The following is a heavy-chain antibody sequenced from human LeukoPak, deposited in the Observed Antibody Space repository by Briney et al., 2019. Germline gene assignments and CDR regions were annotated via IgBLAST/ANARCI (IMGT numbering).Heavy chain of an antibody. D-gene: IGHD3-3*01. Sequence: GGSLRLSCAASGFTFSNYWMSWVRQGPGKGLEWVANIKQDGSEKYYVDSVKGRFSISRDDTKNSLYLQLNSLRAEDTAVYYCAREGLRCLEWSSYYFDYWGLGTLVTVSS. V-gene: IGHV3-7*01. J-gene: IGHJ4*02. CDR2: IKQDGSEK. CDR1: GFTFSNYW. CDR3: AREGLRCLEWSSYYFDY.